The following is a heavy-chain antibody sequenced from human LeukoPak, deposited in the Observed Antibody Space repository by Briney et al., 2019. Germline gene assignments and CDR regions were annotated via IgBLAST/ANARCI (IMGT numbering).Heavy chain of an antibody. Sequence: ASVKVSCKACGYTFTGYYMHWVRQAPGQGLEWMGWINPNSGGTNYAQKFQGRVTMTRDTSISTAYMELSRLRSDDTAVYYCARDRSMYYDSSGYVYWGQGTLVTVSS. V-gene: IGHV1-2*02. CDR1: GYTFTGYY. CDR2: INPNSGGT. D-gene: IGHD3-22*01. J-gene: IGHJ4*02. CDR3: ARDRSMYYDSSGYVY.